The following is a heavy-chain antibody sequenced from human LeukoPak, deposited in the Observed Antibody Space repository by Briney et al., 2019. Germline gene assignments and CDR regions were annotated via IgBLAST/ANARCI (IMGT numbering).Heavy chain of an antibody. Sequence: GGSLRLSCAASGFTFSSYWMSWVRQAPGKGLEWVANMNQDGSVKYYVDSVKGRFTISRDNAKNSVYLQMNSLRVEDTAVYYCARDAVRFLGWLTTYYMDVWGKGTTVIVPS. CDR3: ARDAVRFLGWLTTYYMDV. CDR1: GFTFSSYW. V-gene: IGHV3-7*01. J-gene: IGHJ6*03. D-gene: IGHD3-3*01. CDR2: MNQDGSVK.